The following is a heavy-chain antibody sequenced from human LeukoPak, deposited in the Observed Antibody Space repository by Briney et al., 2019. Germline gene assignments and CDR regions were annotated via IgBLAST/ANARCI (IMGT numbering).Heavy chain of an antibody. CDR2: IWYDGSNK. Sequence: GGSLRLSCATSGFTFSSYGMHWVRQAPSKGLEWVAFIWYDGSNKYYADSVKGRFTISRDNSKNTLSLQMNSLRAEDTAVYYCAKVNWCSASCADAWGQGTLVTVSS. CDR3: AKVNWCSASCADA. V-gene: IGHV3-30*02. J-gene: IGHJ4*02. D-gene: IGHD2-2*01. CDR1: GFTFSSYG.